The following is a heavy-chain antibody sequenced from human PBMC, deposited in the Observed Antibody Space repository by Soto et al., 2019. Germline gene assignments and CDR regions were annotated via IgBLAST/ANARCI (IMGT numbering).Heavy chain of an antibody. CDR3: ARGVGGYDWRGDWFDP. J-gene: IGHJ5*02. D-gene: IGHD5-12*01. Sequence: QVQLVQSGAEVKKPGSSVKVSCKASGGTFSSYAISWVRQAPGQGLEWMGGIIPIFGTANYAQKFQGRVTITADESTSIAYMELSSLRSEDTAVYYCARGVGGYDWRGDWFDPWGQGTLVTVSS. CDR1: GGTFSSYA. CDR2: IIPIFGTA. V-gene: IGHV1-69*01.